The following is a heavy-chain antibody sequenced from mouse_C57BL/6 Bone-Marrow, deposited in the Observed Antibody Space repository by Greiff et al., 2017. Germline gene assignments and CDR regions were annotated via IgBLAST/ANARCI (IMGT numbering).Heavy chain of an antibody. V-gene: IGHV1-69*01. Sequence: VQLQQPGAELVMPGASVKLSCKASGYTFTSYWMHWVKQRPGQGLEWIGEIDPSDSYTNYNQKFKGKSTLTVDKSSSTAYMQRSSLTSEDSAVYYGARGDYGSSPYYAMDDWGKGTSVTVSS. CDR2: IDPSDSYT. J-gene: IGHJ4*01. CDR1: GYTFTSYW. D-gene: IGHD1-1*01. CDR3: ARGDYGSSPYYAMDD.